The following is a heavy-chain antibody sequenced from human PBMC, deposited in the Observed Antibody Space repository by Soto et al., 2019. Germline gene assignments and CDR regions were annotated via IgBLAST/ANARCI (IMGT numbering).Heavy chain of an antibody. Sequence: GGSLRLSCAASGFTFSSYSMNWVRQAPGKGLEWVSSISSSSSYIYYADSVKGRFTISRDNAKNSLYLQMNSLRAEDTAVYYCARDILTGLAGGYYYYYMDVWGKGTTVTVSS. J-gene: IGHJ6*03. V-gene: IGHV3-21*01. CDR3: ARDILTGLAGGYYYYYMDV. CDR1: GFTFSSYS. CDR2: ISSSSSYI. D-gene: IGHD3-9*01.